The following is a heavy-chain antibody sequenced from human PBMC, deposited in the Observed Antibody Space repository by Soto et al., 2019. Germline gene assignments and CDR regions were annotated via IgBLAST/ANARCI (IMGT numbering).Heavy chain of an antibody. J-gene: IGHJ6*02. CDR2: ISATGGTT. Sequence: ARQAPGNGPEWVSRISATGGTTSYADSVKGRFTISRDNARDSLYLHMNGLRAEDSAIYYCARDRSLIFAVPPYGMDVWGQGTTVTVSS. CDR3: ARDRSLIFAVPPYGMDV. D-gene: IGHD3-3*01. V-gene: IGHV3-48*03.